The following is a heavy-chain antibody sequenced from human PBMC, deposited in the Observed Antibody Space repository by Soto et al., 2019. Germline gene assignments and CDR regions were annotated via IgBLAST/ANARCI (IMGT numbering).Heavy chain of an antibody. CDR2: IYWDDDK. CDR3: VHSRCGGDCLQSYSSHYYYGMGV. CDR1: GFSLSTGGVG. J-gene: IGHJ6*02. V-gene: IGHV2-5*02. Sequence: QITLKESGPTLVKPTQTLTLTCTFSGFSLSTGGVGVGWIRQPPGKALEWLALIYWDDDKRYSPSLKSRLTITKDTSKDQVVLTMTNMDPVDTATYYCVHSRCGGDCLQSYSSHYYYGMGVWGQGTTVTVSS. D-gene: IGHD2-21*02.